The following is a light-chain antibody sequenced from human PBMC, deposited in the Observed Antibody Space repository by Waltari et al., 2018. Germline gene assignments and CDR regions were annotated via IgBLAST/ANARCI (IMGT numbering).Light chain of an antibody. V-gene: IGLV3-19*01. CDR2: GKD. CDR1: TLTTPY. CDR3: SSRNGRANEVV. J-gene: IGLJ3*02. Sequence: SSELTQDPAVSVALGQTIRFTCQGDTLTTPYASWYQVKPGQAPVLVMYGKDKRPSGIPDRISGYSSGTTSTLTITGAQAEDEADYYCSSRNGRANEVVFAGGTKVTVL.